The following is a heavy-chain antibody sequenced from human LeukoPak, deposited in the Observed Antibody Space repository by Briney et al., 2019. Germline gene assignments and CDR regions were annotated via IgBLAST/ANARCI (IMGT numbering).Heavy chain of an antibody. J-gene: IGHJ4*02. D-gene: IGHD2-2*01. CDR1: GFTFSSYA. Sequence: GGSLRLSCAASGFTFSSYAMHWVRQAPGKGLEYVSAISSNGGTTYYANSVKGRFTISRDNSKNTLYLQLGSLRAEDMAVYYCARGCNQLSTSCYVGDYWGQGTLVTVSS. CDR3: ARGCNQLSTSCYVGDY. V-gene: IGHV3-64*01. CDR2: ISSNGGTT.